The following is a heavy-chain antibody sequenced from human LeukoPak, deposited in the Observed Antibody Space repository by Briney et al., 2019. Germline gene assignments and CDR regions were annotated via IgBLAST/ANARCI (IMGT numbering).Heavy chain of an antibody. D-gene: IGHD3-22*01. V-gene: IGHV3-7*01. CDR1: GFTFTNNF. CDR2: IKQDGSET. J-gene: IGHJ4*02. CDR3: ARDFYDSGFSYYFDY. Sequence: GGSLRLSCAASGFTFTNNFMSWVRQVPGKGLEWVANIKQDGSETTYADSVKGRFTISRDNAKNSLYLQMNSLRAEDTAVYYCARDFYDSGFSYYFDYWGQGTLVTVSS.